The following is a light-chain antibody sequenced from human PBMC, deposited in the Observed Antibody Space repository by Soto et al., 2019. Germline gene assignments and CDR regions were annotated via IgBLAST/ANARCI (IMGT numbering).Light chain of an antibody. CDR1: SNDVGGYNY. CDR3: SSYTGSSTHV. Sequence: QLVLTQPASVSGSPGQSITISCTGTSNDVGGYNYVSWYQQHPGKAPKLMIYEVTNRPSGVSNRFSGSKSGNTASLTISGLQAEDEADYYCSSYTGSSTHVFGSGTKLTVL. CDR2: EVT. V-gene: IGLV2-14*01. J-gene: IGLJ1*01.